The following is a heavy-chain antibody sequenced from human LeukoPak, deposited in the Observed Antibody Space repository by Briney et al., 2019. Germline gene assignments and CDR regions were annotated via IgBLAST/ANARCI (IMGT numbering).Heavy chain of an antibody. CDR1: GFTFSSYA. Sequence: GGSLRLSCAASGFTFSSYAMHWVRQAPGKGLEWVAVISYDGSNKYYADSVKGRFTISRDNSKNTLYLQMNSLRAEDTAVYYCAKDSIAAAGPGDWGQGTLVTVSS. D-gene: IGHD6-13*01. J-gene: IGHJ4*02. CDR2: ISYDGSNK. V-gene: IGHV3-30-3*01. CDR3: AKDSIAAAGPGD.